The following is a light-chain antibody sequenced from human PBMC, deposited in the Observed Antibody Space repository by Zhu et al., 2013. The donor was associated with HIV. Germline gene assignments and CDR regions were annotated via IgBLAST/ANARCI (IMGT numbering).Light chain of an antibody. V-gene: IGKV3-20*01. Sequence: EIVLTQSPGTLSLSPGERATLSCRASESVGSNYLAWYQQKPGQAPRLLTSGATGRATGVPDRFSGSGSGTDFTLTISRLEPEDFAVYFCHQYGTSPYTFGQGTKLEIK. CDR2: GAT. J-gene: IGKJ2*01. CDR3: HQYGTSPYT. CDR1: ESVGSNY.